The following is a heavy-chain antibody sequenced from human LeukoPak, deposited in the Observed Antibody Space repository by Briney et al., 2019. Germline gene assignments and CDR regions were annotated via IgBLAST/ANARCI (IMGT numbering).Heavy chain of an antibody. J-gene: IGHJ3*02. D-gene: IGHD1-26*01. CDR2: IYYSGST. V-gene: IGHV4-59*01. CDR1: GGSISSYY. CDR3: ASSNTGSYNDAFDI. Sequence: SETLSLTCTVSGGSISSYYWSWIRQPPGKGLEWIGYIYYSGSTNYNPSLKSRVTISVDTSKNQFSLKLSSVTAADTAVYYCASSNTGSYNDAFDIWGQGTTVTVSS.